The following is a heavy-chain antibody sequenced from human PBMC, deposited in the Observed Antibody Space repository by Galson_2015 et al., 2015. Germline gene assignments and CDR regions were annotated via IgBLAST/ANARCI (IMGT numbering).Heavy chain of an antibody. CDR2: TYYRSKWFN. V-gene: IGHV6-1*01. CDR1: GDSVSSNGGT. D-gene: IGHD5/OR15-5a*01. Sequence: CAISGDSVSSNGGTWNWIRQSPSRGLEWLGRTYYRSKWFNGYAVSVKSRITINPDTSKNQFSLQLNSVTPEDTAVYYCARSRGYFDLWGRGTLVTVSS. J-gene: IGHJ2*01. CDR3: ARSRGYFDL.